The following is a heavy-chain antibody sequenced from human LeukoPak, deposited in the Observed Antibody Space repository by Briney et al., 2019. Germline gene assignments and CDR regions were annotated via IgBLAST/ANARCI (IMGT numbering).Heavy chain of an antibody. D-gene: IGHD3-22*01. V-gene: IGHV1-18*01. CDR1: GYTFTSYG. J-gene: IGHJ4*02. CDR2: ISAYNGNT. Sequence: ASVKVSCKASGYTFTSYGISWVRQAPGQGLEWMGWISAYNGNTNYAQKLQGRVTMTTDTSTSTAYMELRSLRSDDTAVYYCAREASYYDSSGYYYALDSWGQGTLVTVSS. CDR3: AREASYYDSSGYYYALDS.